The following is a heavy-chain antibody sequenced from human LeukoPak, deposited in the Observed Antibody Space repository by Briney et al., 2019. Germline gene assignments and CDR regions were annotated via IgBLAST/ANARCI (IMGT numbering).Heavy chain of an antibody. CDR3: STYRFDF. CDR1: GFAFTDHY. CDR2: INLSGGST. V-gene: IGHV1-46*01. Sequence: SVRISCRESGFAFTDHYIHWVRQAPGQGLEWMAMINLSGGSTTYAQRFQGRVTMTRDTSTNTVFMEMNSLRSEDTAVYFCSTYRFDFWGQAAVDTVSS. J-gene: IGHJ4*02.